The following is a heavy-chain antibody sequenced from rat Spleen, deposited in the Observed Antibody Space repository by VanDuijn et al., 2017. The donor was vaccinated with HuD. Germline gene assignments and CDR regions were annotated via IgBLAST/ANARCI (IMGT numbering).Heavy chain of an antibody. CDR2: IWGDGST. CDR1: GFSLISNS. V-gene: IGHV2-1*01. CDR3: ARDMNSGYYFDY. Sequence: QVQLKESGPGLVQPSQTLSLTCTVSGFSLISNSVHWVRQPPGKGLEWMGGIWGDGSTDYDSALKSRLSISRDTSKSQVFLKINSLQTEDTATYYCARDMNSGYYFDYWGQGVMVTVSS. J-gene: IGHJ2*01. D-gene: IGHD4-3*01.